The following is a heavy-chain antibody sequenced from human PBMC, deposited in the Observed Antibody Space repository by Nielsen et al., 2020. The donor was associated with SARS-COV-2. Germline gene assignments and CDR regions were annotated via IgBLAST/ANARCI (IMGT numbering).Heavy chain of an antibody. CDR1: GFTFSDYA. Sequence: GESLKISCAASGFTFSDYAMAWVRQAPGKGLEWVSVIKTNGGITYYADSVKGRCTISRDNSKNTLYLRMNSLRAEDTAIYYCARDREPGYNAVDYWGQGTLVTVSS. CDR2: IKTNGGIT. J-gene: IGHJ4*02. CDR3: ARDREPGYNAVDY. V-gene: IGHV3-23*01. D-gene: IGHD1-14*01.